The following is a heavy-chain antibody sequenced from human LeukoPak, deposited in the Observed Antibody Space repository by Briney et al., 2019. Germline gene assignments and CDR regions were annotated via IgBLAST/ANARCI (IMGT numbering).Heavy chain of an antibody. V-gene: IGHV3-30*18. Sequence: PGRSLRLSCAASGFTFSSYGMHWVRQAPGKGLEWVAVISYDGSNKYYADSVKGRFTISRGNSKNTLYLQMNSLRAEDTAVYYCAKVRNYWSERRAFDYWGQGTLVTVSS. J-gene: IGHJ4*02. CDR1: GFTFSSYG. CDR3: AKVRNYWSERRAFDY. D-gene: IGHD1-1*01. CDR2: ISYDGSNK.